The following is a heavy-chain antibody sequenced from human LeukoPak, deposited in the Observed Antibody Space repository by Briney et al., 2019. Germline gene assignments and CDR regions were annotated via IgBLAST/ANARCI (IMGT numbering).Heavy chain of an antibody. CDR1: GFTFSSYS. V-gene: IGHV3-21*01. J-gene: IGHJ6*02. CDR3: ARDQERLQYQLLGYYYYSMDV. Sequence: GGSLRLSCAASGFTFSSYSMNWVRQAPGKGLEWVSSISSSSSYIYYADSVKGRFTISRDNAKNSLYLQMNSLRAEDTAVYYCARDQERLQYQLLGYYYYSMDVWGQGTTVTVSS. CDR2: ISSSSSYI. D-gene: IGHD2-2*01.